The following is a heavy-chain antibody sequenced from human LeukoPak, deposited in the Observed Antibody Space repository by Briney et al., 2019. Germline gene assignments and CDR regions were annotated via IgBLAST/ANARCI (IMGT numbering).Heavy chain of an antibody. D-gene: IGHD3-22*01. CDR2: IIPIFGTA. CDR1: GGTFSSYA. V-gene: IGHV1-69*01. Sequence: SVKVSCKASGGTFSSYAISWVRQAPGQGLEWMGGIIPIFGTANYAQKFQGRVTITADESTSTAYTELSSPRSEDTAVYYCARAPNYYDSKDPAFDYWGQGTLVTVSS. CDR3: ARAPNYYDSKDPAFDY. J-gene: IGHJ4*02.